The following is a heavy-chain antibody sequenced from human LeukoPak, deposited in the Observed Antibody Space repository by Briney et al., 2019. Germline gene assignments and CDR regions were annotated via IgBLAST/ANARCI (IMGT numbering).Heavy chain of an antibody. CDR3: ARTLPIFGAMDV. V-gene: IGHV4-59*01. CDR1: GGSISSYY. J-gene: IGHJ6*04. Sequence: PETLSLTCTVSGGSISSYYWSWIRQPPGKGLEWIGYIYYSGSTNYNPSLKSRVTISVDTSKNQFSLKLSSVTAADTAVYYCARTLPIFGAMDVWGKGTTVTVSS. CDR2: IYYSGST. D-gene: IGHD3-3*01.